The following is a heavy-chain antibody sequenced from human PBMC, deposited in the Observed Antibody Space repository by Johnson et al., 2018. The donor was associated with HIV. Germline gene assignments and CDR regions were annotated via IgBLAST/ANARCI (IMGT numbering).Heavy chain of an antibody. Sequence: QVQLVESGGGVVQPGRSLRLSCAASGFTFSSYGIHWVRQAPGKGLEWVAVISYDGSNKYFADSVKGRFTISRDNSKNTLYLQMNSLRAEDTAVYYCAARPGVEGAFDIWGQGTMVTVSS. V-gene: IGHV3-30*03. CDR2: ISYDGSNK. CDR3: AARPGVEGAFDI. D-gene: IGHD3-3*01. CDR1: GFTFSSYG. J-gene: IGHJ3*02.